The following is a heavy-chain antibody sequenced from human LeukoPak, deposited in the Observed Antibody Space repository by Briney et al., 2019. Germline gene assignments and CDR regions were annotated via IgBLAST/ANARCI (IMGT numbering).Heavy chain of an antibody. J-gene: IGHJ4*02. CDR2: ISGSGGST. CDR3: AILPGYSSGWYEVNY. CDR1: GFTVSNNY. Sequence: GGSLRLSCAASGFTVSNNYMSWVRQAPGKGLEWVSGISGSGGSTYYADSVKGRFTISRDNSGNTLYLQMNSPRAEDTAVYYCAILPGYSSGWYEVNYWGQGTLVTVSS. V-gene: IGHV3-23*01. D-gene: IGHD6-13*01.